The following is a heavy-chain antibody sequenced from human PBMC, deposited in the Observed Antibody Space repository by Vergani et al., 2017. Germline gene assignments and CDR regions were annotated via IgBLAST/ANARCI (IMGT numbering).Heavy chain of an antibody. CDR1: GFTFSSYS. CDR3: ARVFDYSNYFDY. Sequence: VQLVESGGGLVKPGGSLRLSCAASGFTFSSYSMNWVRQAPGKGLEWVSSISSSSSYIYYADSVKGRFTISRDNAKNSLYLQMNSLRAEDTAVYYCARVFDYSNYFDYWGQGTLVTVSS. CDR2: ISSSSSYI. D-gene: IGHD4-11*01. J-gene: IGHJ4*02. V-gene: IGHV3-21*01.